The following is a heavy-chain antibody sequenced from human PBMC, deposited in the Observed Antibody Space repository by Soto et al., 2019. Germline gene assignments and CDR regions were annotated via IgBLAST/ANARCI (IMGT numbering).Heavy chain of an antibody. Sequence: SVKVACKSSGTTSTCYCMHSYRQAPGQGLERMGCLNPNSGGTNYAQKFQGWVTMTRDTSISTAYMELSRLISDHTAVYYCARDEGIAAAGSGSYYYGMDVWGQGTTVT. V-gene: IGHV1-2*04. D-gene: IGHD6-13*01. CDR1: GTTSTCYC. CDR2: LNPNSGGT. CDR3: ARDEGIAAAGSGSYYYGMDV. J-gene: IGHJ6*02.